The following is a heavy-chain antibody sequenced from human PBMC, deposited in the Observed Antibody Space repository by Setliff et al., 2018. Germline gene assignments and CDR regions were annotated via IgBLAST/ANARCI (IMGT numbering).Heavy chain of an antibody. Sequence: SETLSLTCTVSGGSISSGGYYWSWIRQHPGKGLEWIGYIYYSGSTYYNPSLKSRVTISVDTSKHQFSLKLSSVTAADTAVYYCARDRRIVGARHAFDIWGQGTMVTVSS. CDR2: IYYSGST. V-gene: IGHV4-31*03. J-gene: IGHJ3*02. CDR3: ARDRRIVGARHAFDI. D-gene: IGHD1-26*01. CDR1: GGSISSGGYY.